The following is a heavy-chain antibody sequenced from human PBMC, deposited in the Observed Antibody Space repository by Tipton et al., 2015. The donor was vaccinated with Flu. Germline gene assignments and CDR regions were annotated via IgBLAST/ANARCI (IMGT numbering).Heavy chain of an antibody. CDR1: GGSIGSYY. CDR2: MSYSGTT. CDR3: ARHRGYSYNWYYDAFDI. J-gene: IGHJ3*02. Sequence: LRLSCAVSGGSIGSYYWSWIRQPPGKGLEWIGYMSYSGTTNYNPSLKGRVTISVDTSKNQLSLKLTSVTAADTAVFYCARHRGYSYNWYYDAFDIWGQGTVVSVPS. D-gene: IGHD5-18*01. V-gene: IGHV4-59*08.